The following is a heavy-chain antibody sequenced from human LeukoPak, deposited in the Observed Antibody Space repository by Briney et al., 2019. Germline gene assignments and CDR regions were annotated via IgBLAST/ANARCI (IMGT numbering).Heavy chain of an antibody. Sequence: SETLSLTCAVYGGSFSSYYWSWIRQPPGKGLEWIGYIYYSGSTNYNPSLKSRVTISVDTSKNQFSLKLSSVTAADTAVYYCARGYSSSWYLASSFDIWGQGTMVTVSS. V-gene: IGHV4-59*01. CDR2: IYYSGST. J-gene: IGHJ3*02. D-gene: IGHD6-13*01. CDR3: ARGYSSSWYLASSFDI. CDR1: GGSFSSYY.